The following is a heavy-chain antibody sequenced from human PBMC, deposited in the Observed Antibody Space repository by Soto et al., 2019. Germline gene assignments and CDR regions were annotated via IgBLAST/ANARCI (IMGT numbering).Heavy chain of an antibody. Sequence: ASVKVSCKASGYTFTSYGISWVRQAPGQGLEWMGWISAYNGNTNYAQKLQGRVTMTTDTSTSTAYMELRSLRSDDTAVYYCARDSNPSWSRLERLLYAPPYYYGMDVWGQGTTVTVSS. V-gene: IGHV1-18*01. CDR1: GYTFTSYG. CDR3: ARDSNPSWSRLERLLYAPPYYYGMDV. D-gene: IGHD3-3*01. CDR2: ISAYNGNT. J-gene: IGHJ6*02.